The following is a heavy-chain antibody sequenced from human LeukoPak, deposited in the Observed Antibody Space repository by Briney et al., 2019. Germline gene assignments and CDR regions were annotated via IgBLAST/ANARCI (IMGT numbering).Heavy chain of an antibody. Sequence: SQTLSLTCTFSGGSISTYYWSWVRQPPGKGLQWIGYIYYSGSPNNNTTLRGRVTISLNTSKTQSSLRLRSVTAADPPVNYCPRRVAVCNYFDPWGQGTLVTVSS. D-gene: IGHD4-11*01. CDR3: PRRVAVCNYFDP. J-gene: IGHJ5*02. CDR2: IYYSGSP. V-gene: IGHV4-59*08. CDR1: GGSISTYY.